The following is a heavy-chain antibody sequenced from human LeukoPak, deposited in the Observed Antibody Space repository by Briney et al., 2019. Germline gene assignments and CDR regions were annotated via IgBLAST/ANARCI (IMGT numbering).Heavy chain of an antibody. V-gene: IGHV1-8*03. CDR3: ARGLGYCSSTSCSDD. D-gene: IGHD2-2*01. CDR2: MNPNSGNT. CDR1: GYTFTSYD. Sequence: ASVKASCKASGYTFTSYDINWVRQATGQGLEWMGWMNPNSGNTGYAQKFQGRVTITRNTSISTAYMELSSLRSEDTAVYYCARGLGYCSSTSCSDDWGQGTLVTVSS. J-gene: IGHJ4*02.